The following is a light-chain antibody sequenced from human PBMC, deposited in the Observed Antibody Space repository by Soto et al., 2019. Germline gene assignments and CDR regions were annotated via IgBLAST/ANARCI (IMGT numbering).Light chain of an antibody. J-gene: IGLJ7*01. Sequence: QSVLTQAPSVSGAPGQRVTISCTGSSSNIGAGYDVHWYQQLPGTAPRLLIYGNTKRPSGVPDRFSGSKSATSASLAITGVQAEDEGDYYCQSYDSKLSVVVFGGGTQLTVL. CDR2: GNT. CDR1: SSNIGAGYD. CDR3: QSYDSKLSVVV. V-gene: IGLV1-40*01.